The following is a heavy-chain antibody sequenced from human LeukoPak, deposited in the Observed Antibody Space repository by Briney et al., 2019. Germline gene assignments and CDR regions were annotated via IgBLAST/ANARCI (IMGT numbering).Heavy chain of an antibody. V-gene: IGHV3-11*04. D-gene: IGHD4-17*01. Sequence: PGGSLRLSCAASGFTFSDYYMSWIRQAPGKGLEWLSYITGSGSTIYYADSVKGRFTISRDNAKNSLYLQMNSLRAEDTAVYYCARDANYGDYFRLWGQGTLVTVSS. J-gene: IGHJ4*02. CDR2: ITGSGSTI. CDR1: GFTFSDYY. CDR3: ARDANYGDYFRL.